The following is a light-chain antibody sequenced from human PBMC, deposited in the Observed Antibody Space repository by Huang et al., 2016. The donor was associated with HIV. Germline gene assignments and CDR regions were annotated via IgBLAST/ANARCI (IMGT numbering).Light chain of an antibody. V-gene: IGKV2-28*01. CDR3: MQSLQTPRT. CDR1: QSLLHSNGYNY. J-gene: IGKJ5*01. Sequence: DIVMTQSPLSLPVTPGEPASISCRSSQSLLHSNGYNYLDWYLQKPGPSPQLLMDLSSNRASGVPDRFSGSGSVVDFTLKISRVEAEDAGVYYCMQSLQTPRTFGQGTRLEIK. CDR2: LSS.